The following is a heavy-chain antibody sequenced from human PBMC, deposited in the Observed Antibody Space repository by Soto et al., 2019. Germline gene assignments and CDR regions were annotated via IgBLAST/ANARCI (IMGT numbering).Heavy chain of an antibody. J-gene: IGHJ4*02. V-gene: IGHV4-39*01. CDR1: GGSISSSSYY. D-gene: IGHD6-19*01. CDR3: ARHVAGYSSGLDY. Sequence: QLQLQESGPGLVKPSETLSLTCTVSGGSISSSSYYWGWIRQPPGKGLEWIGSIYYSGNTYYNPSLKSRVTLSLDTSKNQFSLKLSSVTAADTAVYYCARHVAGYSSGLDYWGQGTLVTVSS. CDR2: IYYSGNT.